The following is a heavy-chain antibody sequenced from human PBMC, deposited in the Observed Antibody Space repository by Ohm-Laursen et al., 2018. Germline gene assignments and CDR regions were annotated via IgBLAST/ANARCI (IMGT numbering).Heavy chain of an antibody. V-gene: IGHV4-59*01. CDR2: MYYSGST. CDR3: ARGPWERDSRGYNILEAFDM. CDR1: GGSISSYY. D-gene: IGHD5-18*01. J-gene: IGHJ3*02. Sequence: SETLSLTCTVSGGSISSYYWGWIRQPPGKGLEWIGYMYYSGSTNKYNPSLKSRVTISVDTSKNQFSLKLSSVIAADTAVYYCARGPWERDSRGYNILEAFDMWGQGTMVTVSS.